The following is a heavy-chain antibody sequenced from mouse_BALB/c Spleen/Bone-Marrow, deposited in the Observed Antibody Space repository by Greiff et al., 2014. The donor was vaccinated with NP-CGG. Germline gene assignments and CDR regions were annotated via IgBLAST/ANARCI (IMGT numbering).Heavy chain of an antibody. CDR3: ARHYGSSYGAMDY. J-gene: IGHJ4*01. Sequence: LVKTGASVKISCKASGYSFTGYYMHWVKQSHGKSLEWIGYISCYNGATSYNQKFKGKATFTGDTSSSTAYMQCNSLTSEDAAVYYCARHYGSSYGAMDYWGQGTSVTVSS. CDR2: ISCYNGAT. V-gene: IGHV1S34*01. CDR1: GYSFTGYY. D-gene: IGHD1-1*01.